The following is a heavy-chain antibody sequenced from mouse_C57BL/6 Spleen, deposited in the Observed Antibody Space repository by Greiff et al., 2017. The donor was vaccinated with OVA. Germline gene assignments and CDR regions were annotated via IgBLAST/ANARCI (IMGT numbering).Heavy chain of an antibody. V-gene: IGHV3-6*01. D-gene: IGHD1-1*01. Sequence: EVKLMESGPGLVKPSQSLSLTCSVTGYSITSGYYWNWIRQFPGNKLEWMGYISYDGSNNYNPSLKNRISITRDTSKNQFFLKLNSVTTEDTATYYCARSYGSSTMGFAYWGQGTLVTVSA. J-gene: IGHJ3*01. CDR1: GYSITSGYY. CDR3: ARSYGSSTMGFAY. CDR2: ISYDGSN.